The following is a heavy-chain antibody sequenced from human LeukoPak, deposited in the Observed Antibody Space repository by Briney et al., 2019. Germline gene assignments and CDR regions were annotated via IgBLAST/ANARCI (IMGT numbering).Heavy chain of an antibody. D-gene: IGHD1-14*01. Sequence: ASVKVSCKASGFRFTGYWMHWVRQAPSQGLEWMGIIDPSGHITNSAQKFQGRLTVTRDTPTSTVYMELSSLRSDDTAVYYCVRDNSIADRGWWFDPWGQGTLVTVSS. CDR2: IDPSGHIT. V-gene: IGHV1-46*01. J-gene: IGHJ5*02. CDR1: GFRFTGYW. CDR3: VRDNSIADRGWWFDP.